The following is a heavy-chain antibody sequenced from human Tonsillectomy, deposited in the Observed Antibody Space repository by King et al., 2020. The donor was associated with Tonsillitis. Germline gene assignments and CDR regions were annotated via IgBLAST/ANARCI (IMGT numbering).Heavy chain of an antibody. CDR2: INHSGST. J-gene: IGHJ6*02. CDR1: GGSFSGYY. CDR3: ALGQSRGTYYYYGMDV. V-gene: IGHV4-34*01. Sequence: VQLQQWGTGLLKPSETLSLTCAVYGGSFSGYYWSWIRQPPGKGLEWIGEINHSGSTNYNPYLKSRVTISVDTSKNQFSLKLTSVTAADTAVYYCALGQSRGTYYYYGMDVWGQGTTVTVSS.